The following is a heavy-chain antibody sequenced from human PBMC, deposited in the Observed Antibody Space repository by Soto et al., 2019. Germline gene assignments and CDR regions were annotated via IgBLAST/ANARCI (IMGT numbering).Heavy chain of an antibody. CDR2: IIPIFGTA. Sequence: SVKVSCKASGGTFGSYAIIWVRQAPGQGREGMGGIIPIFGTANYAQRFQGRVTITADVSTSIAYMELSGLRSEDTAVYYCARGISAKSFGVGIPPNDAFDKWGQGTMVTVSS. CDR3: ARGISAKSFGVGIPPNDAFDK. D-gene: IGHD3-3*01. V-gene: IGHV1-69*13. CDR1: GGTFGSYA. J-gene: IGHJ3*02.